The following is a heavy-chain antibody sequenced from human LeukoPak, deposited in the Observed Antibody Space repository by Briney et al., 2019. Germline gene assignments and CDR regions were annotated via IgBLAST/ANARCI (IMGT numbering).Heavy chain of an antibody. D-gene: IGHD3-22*01. CDR2: ISWNSGSI. CDR1: GFTFDDYA. CDR3: AKGYYYDSSGGDFDY. Sequence: GGSLRLSCAASGFTFDDYAMHWVRQAPGKGLEWVSGISWNSGSIGYADSVKGRFTISRDNAKNSLYLQMNSLRAGDTALYYCAKGYYYDSSGGDFDYWGQGTLVTVSS. V-gene: IGHV3-9*01. J-gene: IGHJ4*02.